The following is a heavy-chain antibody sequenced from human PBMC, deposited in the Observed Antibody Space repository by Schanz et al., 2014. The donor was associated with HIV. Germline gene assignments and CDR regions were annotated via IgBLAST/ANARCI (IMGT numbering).Heavy chain of an antibody. CDR3: AREAYYFDFWNGQYYYYGLDV. Sequence: EVQVVDSGGGLVKPGGSLRLSCVVSGFTFDSYTMNWVRQAPGKGLEWISYISGSSSTIYYAGSVKGRFTISRDNAKNSLFLQMNSLKDDDTAVYYCAREAYYFDFWNGQYYYYGLDVWGQGTTVTVSS. CDR1: GFTFDSYT. V-gene: IGHV3-48*02. CDR2: ISGSSSTI. J-gene: IGHJ6*02. D-gene: IGHD3-3*01.